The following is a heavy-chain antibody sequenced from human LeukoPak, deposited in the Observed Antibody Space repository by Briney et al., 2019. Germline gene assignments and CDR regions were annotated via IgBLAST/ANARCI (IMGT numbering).Heavy chain of an antibody. V-gene: IGHV1-24*01. CDR3: ATDEQQLVLVY. J-gene: IGHJ4*02. D-gene: IGHD6-13*01. Sequence: ASVKVSCKVSGCTLTELSMHWVRQAPGKELEWMGGFDPEDGETIYAQKFQGRVTMTEDTSTDTAYMELSSLRSEDTAVYYCATDEQQLVLVYWGQGTLVTLSS. CDR2: FDPEDGET. CDR1: GCTLTELS.